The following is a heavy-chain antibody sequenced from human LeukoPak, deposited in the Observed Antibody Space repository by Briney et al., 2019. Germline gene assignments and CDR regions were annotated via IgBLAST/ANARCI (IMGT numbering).Heavy chain of an antibody. J-gene: IGHJ3*02. CDR1: GFTFSSYS. V-gene: IGHV3-21*01. D-gene: IGHD2-15*01. CDR2: ISSSSSYI. CDR3: ARPMLLSDAFDI. Sequence: GGSLRLSCAASGFTFSSYSMNWVRQAPGKGLEWVSSISSSSSYIYYADSVKGRFTISRDNAKNSLYLQMNSLRAEDTAVYYCARPMLLSDAFDIWGQGTKVTVSS.